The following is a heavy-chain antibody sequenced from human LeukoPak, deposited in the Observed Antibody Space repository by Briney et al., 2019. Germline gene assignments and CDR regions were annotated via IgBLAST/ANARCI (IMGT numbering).Heavy chain of an antibody. CDR1: GVSISSYF. CDR2: ISPSGST. V-gene: IGHV4-4*08. CDR3: ATDYGGNSDRYFDL. J-gene: IGHJ2*01. Sequence: PSETLSLTCTVSGVSISSYFWSWIRQPPGKGLEWIGNISPSGSTNYKPSLKSRVTISVDTSKSRSSLRLSSVTAADTAVYYCATDYGGNSDRYFDLWGRGTLVTVSS. D-gene: IGHD4-23*01.